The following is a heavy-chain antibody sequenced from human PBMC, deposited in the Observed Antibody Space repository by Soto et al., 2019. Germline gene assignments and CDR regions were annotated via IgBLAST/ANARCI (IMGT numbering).Heavy chain of an antibody. J-gene: IGHJ4*02. CDR3: AKKKPASPGTPDFDY. V-gene: IGHV3-23*01. CDR2: ISSSGGTT. Sequence: GSLRLSCAASGFTFSSDAMSWVRQTPGKGLEWVSAISSSGGTTYYTDSVKGRFTISRDNPKNTLYLQMNSLRADDTAVYYCAKKKPASPGTPDFDYWGQGTLVTVSS. CDR1: GFTFSSDA.